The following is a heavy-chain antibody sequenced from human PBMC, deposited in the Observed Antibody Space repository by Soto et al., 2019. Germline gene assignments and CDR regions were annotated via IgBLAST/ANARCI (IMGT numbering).Heavy chain of an antibody. CDR1: GFTFSEYS. D-gene: IGHD3-9*01. CDR3: VKVSTFYDILTGYYSTNFFDP. J-gene: IGHJ5*02. Sequence: GGSLRLSCSASGFTFSEYSMHWVRQAPGKGLQYVSTISSDGDITYYADSVKGGFTISRDNSKNTLYLQMNSLRPEDTAAYYCVKVSTFYDILTGYYSTNFFDPWGQGILVTVSS. CDR2: ISSDGDIT. V-gene: IGHV3-64D*06.